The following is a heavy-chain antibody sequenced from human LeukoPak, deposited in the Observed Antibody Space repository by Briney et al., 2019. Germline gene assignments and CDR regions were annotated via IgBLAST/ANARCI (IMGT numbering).Heavy chain of an antibody. Sequence: GGSLRLSCAASGFTFSNYGLSWVRQAPGKGLEWVSSISSSSSYVYYADSVKGRFTISRDNAKNSLYLQMNSLRAEDTAVYYCARWAHYDFWSGYYSFFDYWGQGTLVTVSS. CDR2: ISSSSSYV. CDR1: GFTFSNYG. CDR3: ARWAHYDFWSGYYSFFDY. D-gene: IGHD3-3*01. J-gene: IGHJ4*02. V-gene: IGHV3-21*01.